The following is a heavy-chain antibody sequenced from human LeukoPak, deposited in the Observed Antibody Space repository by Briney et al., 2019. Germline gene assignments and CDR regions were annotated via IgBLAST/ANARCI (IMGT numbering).Heavy chain of an antibody. CDR1: GFTLSNYA. J-gene: IGHJ4*02. Sequence: GGSLRLSCAVSGFTLSNYAMSWVRQAPGKGLEWVSGISSSGGSTYYPDSVKGRFTVSGDNSTNTLYLQMSSLTAADTAVYYCAKDRSIGTYYTFDHWGQGTLVTVSS. V-gene: IGHV3-23*01. CDR3: AKDRSIGTYYTFDH. CDR2: ISSSGGST. D-gene: IGHD1-26*01.